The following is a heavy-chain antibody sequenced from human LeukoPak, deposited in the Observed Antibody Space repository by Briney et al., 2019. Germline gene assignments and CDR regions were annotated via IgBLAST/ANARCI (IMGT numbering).Heavy chain of an antibody. V-gene: IGHV4-39*07. J-gene: IGHJ5*02. D-gene: IGHD3-10*01. Sequence: PSETLSLTCTVSGGSITSYYWGWIRQPPGKGLEWIGSIYHSGSTYYNPSLKSRVTISVDRSKNQFSLKLSSVTAADTAVYYCARGSYGSGSYFWFDPWGQGTLVTVSS. CDR3: ARGSYGSGSYFWFDP. CDR1: GGSITSYY. CDR2: IYHSGST.